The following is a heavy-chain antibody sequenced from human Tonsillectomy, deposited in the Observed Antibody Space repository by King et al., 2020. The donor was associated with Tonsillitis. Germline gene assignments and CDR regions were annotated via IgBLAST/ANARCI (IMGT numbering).Heavy chain of an antibody. D-gene: IGHD3-16*02. CDR3: TLPPYDYVWGSYRYPFYYGMDV. V-gene: IGHV3-49*04. CDR2: IRSIAYGGTT. J-gene: IGHJ6*02. CDR1: EFTFGDYA. Sequence: VQLVESGGGLVQPGRSLRLSCTASEFTFGDYAMSWVRQAPGKGLEWVGFIRSIAYGGTTEYAASVKGRLTISRDDSKSVAYLQMNSLKTEDTAVYYCTLPPYDYVWGSYRYPFYYGMDVGGQGTTATVSS.